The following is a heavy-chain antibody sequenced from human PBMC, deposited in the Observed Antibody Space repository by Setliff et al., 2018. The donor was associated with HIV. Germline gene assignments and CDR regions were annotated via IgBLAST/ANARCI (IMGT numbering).Heavy chain of an antibody. CDR1: GYSFTSYW. CDR3: ARAGNYYQSRGYSDDAFDI. J-gene: IGHJ3*02. Sequence: GESLKISCEASGYSFTSYWIGWVRQMPGKGLEWVGIISPGDSDTRYSPSFQGQVTISADKSISTAYLQWTSLKTSDTAIYYCARAGNYYQSRGYSDDAFDIWGQGTMVTVSS. CDR2: ISPGDSDT. V-gene: IGHV5-51*01. D-gene: IGHD3-22*01.